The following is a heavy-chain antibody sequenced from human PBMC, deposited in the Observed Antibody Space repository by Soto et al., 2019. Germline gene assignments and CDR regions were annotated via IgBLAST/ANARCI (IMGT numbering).Heavy chain of an antibody. CDR3: AREYGDPEMSRFDY. CDR2: IIPIFGTA. J-gene: IGHJ4*02. D-gene: IGHD4-17*01. CDR1: GGTFSSYA. Sequence: QVQLVQSGAEVKKPGSSVKVSCKASGGTFSSYAISWVRQAPGQGLEWMGGIIPIFGTANYAQKFQGRVTITADESTSTAYMELSNLRSEDTAVYYCAREYGDPEMSRFDYWGQGTLVTVSS. V-gene: IGHV1-69*01.